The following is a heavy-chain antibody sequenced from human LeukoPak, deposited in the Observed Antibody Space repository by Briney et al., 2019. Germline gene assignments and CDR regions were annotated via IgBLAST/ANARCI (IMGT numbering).Heavy chain of an antibody. V-gene: IGHV3-23*01. J-gene: IGHJ3*02. CDR1: GFTFITFS. CDR3: VRGVEQTFDI. Sequence: PGGSLRLSCTASGFTFITFSMSWVRQAPGKGLEWVSIISGSGGYTYYAESVKGRFTISRDNSKNTLYLQMNSLRAEDTAVYYCVRGVEQTFDIWGQGTMVIVSS. D-gene: IGHD1/OR15-1a*01. CDR2: ISGSGGYT.